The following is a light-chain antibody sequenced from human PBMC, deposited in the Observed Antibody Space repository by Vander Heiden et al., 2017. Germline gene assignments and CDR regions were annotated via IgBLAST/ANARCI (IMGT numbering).Light chain of an antibody. J-gene: IGKJ1*01. Sequence: DIVMTVSPLSLPVTSGLPASISSSSSQCLLHIHGFNYLDWYVQKPGQSPQLMFYLGSNRASGVPDRFRGSGSGTEFSLKISRVEAEDVGVYYCVQTLQAPGTFGQGTKVEIK. CDR1: QCLLHIHGFNY. CDR3: VQTLQAPGT. V-gene: IGKV2-28*01. CDR2: LGS.